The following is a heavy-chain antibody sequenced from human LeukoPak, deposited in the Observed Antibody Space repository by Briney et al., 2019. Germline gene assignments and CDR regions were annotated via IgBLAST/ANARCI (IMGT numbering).Heavy chain of an antibody. Sequence: PGGSLRLSCAASGFIFNSYTMSWLRQAPGKGLEWVSAISGSCGSTYYADSVKGRFTISRDNSKTTLYLRMNSLRADDTAVYYCTKGRFNNGVCPGYGLDVWGQGTTVTVSS. D-gene: IGHD2-8*01. V-gene: IGHV3-23*01. J-gene: IGHJ6*02. CDR3: TKGRFNNGVCPGYGLDV. CDR2: ISGSCGST. CDR1: GFIFNSYT.